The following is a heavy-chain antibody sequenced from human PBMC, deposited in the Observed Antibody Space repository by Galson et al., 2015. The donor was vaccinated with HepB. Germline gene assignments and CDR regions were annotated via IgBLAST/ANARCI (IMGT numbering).Heavy chain of an antibody. D-gene: IGHD2-15*01. V-gene: IGHV1-18*01. Sequence: SVKVSCKASGYTFSSYSITWVRQAPGQGLEWTGRISPHNGHTNYAQKFQGRVTMTTDASTSTAYMEVRSLRSDDTAVYYCARGGYVVAVGATQNNWFDPWGQGTVVTVSS. CDR3: ARGGYVVAVGATQNNWFDP. J-gene: IGHJ5*02. CDR2: ISPHNGHT. CDR1: GYTFSSYS.